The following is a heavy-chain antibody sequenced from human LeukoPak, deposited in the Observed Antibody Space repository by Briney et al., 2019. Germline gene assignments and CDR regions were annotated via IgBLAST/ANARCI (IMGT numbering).Heavy chain of an antibody. CDR2: ISSSSNYV. CDR3: ARVRDGLGEY. CDR1: GFPFSSYH. V-gene: IGHV3-21*06. Sequence: PGGSLRLSCTASGFPFSSYHMNWVRQAPGKGLEWVSFISSSSNYVYYADSAKGRFTISRDNAKNSLYLQMNSLRAEDTAVYYCARVRDGLGEYWGQGTLVTVSS. J-gene: IGHJ4*02. D-gene: IGHD3-16*01.